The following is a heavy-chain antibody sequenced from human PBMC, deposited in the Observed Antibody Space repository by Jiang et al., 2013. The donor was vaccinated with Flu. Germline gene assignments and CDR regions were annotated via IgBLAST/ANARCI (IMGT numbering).Heavy chain of an antibody. CDR1: GGPFNIYY. Sequence: GLVKPSETLSLTCTVSGGPFNIYYWSWIRQTPGKGLEWIGYIYYSGTTQYNPSLKSRVTMSVDSSRNQFSLKLSSVTAADTAVYYCARHRYGDNYFGNWGQGTLVTVSS. D-gene: IGHD4-17*01. J-gene: IGHJ4*02. V-gene: IGHV4-59*08. CDR3: ARHRYGDNYFGN. CDR2: IYYSGTT.